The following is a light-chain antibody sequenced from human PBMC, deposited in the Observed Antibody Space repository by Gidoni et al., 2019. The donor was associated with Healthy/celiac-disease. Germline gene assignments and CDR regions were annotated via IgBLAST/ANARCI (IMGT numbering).Light chain of an antibody. V-gene: IGKV1-39*01. J-gene: IGKJ4*01. CDR1: QSISSY. Sequence: DIQMTQSPSSLSASVGDRVTITCRASQSISSYLHWYQQKPGNAPKLLIYAASSLQSGVPSRFSGSGSGTDFTLTISSLQPEDFATYYCQQSYSTLLTFGGGTKVEIK. CDR3: QQSYSTLLT. CDR2: AAS.